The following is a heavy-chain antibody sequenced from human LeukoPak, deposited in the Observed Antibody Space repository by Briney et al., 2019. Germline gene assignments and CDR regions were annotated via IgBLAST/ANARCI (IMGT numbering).Heavy chain of an antibody. CDR2: IYPGDSDT. V-gene: IGHV5-51*01. CDR3: ASGYCSGGSCYSDAFDI. J-gene: IGHJ3*02. CDR1: GYSFTSYW. D-gene: IGHD2-15*01. Sequence: GESLKISCKGSGYSFTSYWIGWVRQMPGKGLEWMGIIYPGDSDTRYSPSFQGQVTISADKSISTAYLQWSSLKASDTAMYYCASGYCSGGSCYSDAFDIWGQGTMVTVSS.